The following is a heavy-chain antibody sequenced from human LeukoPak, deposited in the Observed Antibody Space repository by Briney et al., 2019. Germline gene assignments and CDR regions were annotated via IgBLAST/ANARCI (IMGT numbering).Heavy chain of an antibody. V-gene: IGHV1-2*02. D-gene: IGHD2-15*01. Sequence: GASVKVSCKASGYTFTGYYMHWVRQAPGQGLECMGWINPNSGATNYARKFQGRVTMTRDTSISTAYMELSRLRSDDTAVYYCARDFQGYCRGGSRHWGFDPWGQGTLVTVSS. CDR2: INPNSGAT. CDR1: GYTFTGYY. CDR3: ARDFQGYCRGGSRHWGFDP. J-gene: IGHJ5*02.